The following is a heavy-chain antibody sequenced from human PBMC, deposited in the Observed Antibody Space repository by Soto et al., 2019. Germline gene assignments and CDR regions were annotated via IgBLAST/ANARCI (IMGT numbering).Heavy chain of an antibody. J-gene: IGHJ4*02. CDR1: GFTFSSYG. CDR2: IWYDGSNK. CDR3: ARDDASNPDY. V-gene: IGHV3-33*01. Sequence: QVQLVESGGGVVQPGRSLRLSCAASGFTFSSYGMHWVRQAPGKGLEWVAVIWYDGSNKYYADSVKGRFTISRDNSKNTLYLQMNSLRTEDTAVYYCARDDASNPDYWGQGTLVTVSS.